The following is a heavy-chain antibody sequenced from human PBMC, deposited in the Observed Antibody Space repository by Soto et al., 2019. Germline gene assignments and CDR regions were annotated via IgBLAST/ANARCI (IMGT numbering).Heavy chain of an antibody. CDR2: IVVGSGNT. V-gene: IGHV1-58*01. CDR3: AAPITGTTRWSFDY. D-gene: IGHD1-7*01. J-gene: IGHJ4*02. Sequence: GASVKVSFKASGFTFTSSAVQWVRQARGQRLEWIGWIVVGSGNTNYAQKFQERVTITRDMSTSTAYMELSSLRSEDTAVYYCAAPITGTTRWSFDYWGQGTLVTVSS. CDR1: GFTFTSSA.